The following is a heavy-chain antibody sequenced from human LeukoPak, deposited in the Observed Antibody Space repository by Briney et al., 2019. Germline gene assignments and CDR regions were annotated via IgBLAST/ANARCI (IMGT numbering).Heavy chain of an antibody. Sequence: GGSLRLSCAASGFTFSSYEMNWVRQAPGKGLEWVSYIDSSGSTIYYADSVKGRFTISRDNAKNSLYLQMNSLRAEDTAVYYCASPYYDYVWGSYRFDYWGQGTLVTVSS. CDR2: IDSSGSTI. V-gene: IGHV3-48*03. CDR3: ASPYYDYVWGSYRFDY. J-gene: IGHJ4*02. D-gene: IGHD3-16*02. CDR1: GFTFSSYE.